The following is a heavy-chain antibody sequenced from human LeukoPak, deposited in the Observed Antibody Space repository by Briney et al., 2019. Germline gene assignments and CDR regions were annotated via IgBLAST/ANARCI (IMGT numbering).Heavy chain of an antibody. J-gene: IGHJ3*02. CDR2: IIPIFGTA. CDR3: ARDQVPRLHPGSGDAFDI. V-gene: IGHV1-69*05. D-gene: IGHD4-11*01. CDR1: GGTFSSYA. Sequence: ASVKVSCKASGGTFSSYAISWVRQAPGRGLEWMGGIIPIFGTANYAQKFQGRVTITTDESTSTAYMELSSLRSEDTAVYYCARDQVPRLHPGSGDAFDIWGQGTMVTVSS.